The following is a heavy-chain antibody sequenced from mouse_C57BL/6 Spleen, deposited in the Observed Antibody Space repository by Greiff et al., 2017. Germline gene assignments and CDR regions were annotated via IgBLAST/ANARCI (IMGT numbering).Heavy chain of an antibody. CDR2: INPNNGGT. V-gene: IGHV1-18*01. D-gene: IGHD2-5*01. J-gene: IGHJ4*01. CDR3: ARLDSNYDYYAMDD. Sequence: EVQLQQSGPELVKPGASVKIPCKASGYTFTDYNMDWVKQSHGKSLEWIGDINPNNGGTNYKQQFKGKATLTVDKSSRTAYMELLSLTSDVTAFYYCARLDSNYDYYAMDDWGQGTSVTVSS. CDR1: GYTFTDYN.